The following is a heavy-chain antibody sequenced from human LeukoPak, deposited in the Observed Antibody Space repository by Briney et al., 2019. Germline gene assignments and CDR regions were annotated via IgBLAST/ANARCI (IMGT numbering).Heavy chain of an antibody. CDR2: IYQSGST. CDR1: GGSISSSSYY. J-gene: IGHJ4*02. CDR3: GRGGIAAAASGIDY. V-gene: IGHV4-39*07. D-gene: IGHD6-13*01. Sequence: SETLSLTCTVSGGSISSSSYYWGWIRQSPGKGLEWIGYIYQSGSTYYNPSLKSRVTISVDRSKNQFSLKLSSVTAADTAVYYCGRGGIAAAASGIDYWGQGTLVTVSS.